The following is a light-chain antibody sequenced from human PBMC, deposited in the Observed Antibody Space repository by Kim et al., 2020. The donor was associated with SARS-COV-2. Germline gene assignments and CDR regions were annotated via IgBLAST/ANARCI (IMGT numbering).Light chain of an antibody. CDR3: QSYDTSLTGFV. Sequence: VTISCTGGSSNIGAGYDVHWYQHLPGTVPKLLIFGNTNRPSGVPDRFSGSKSGTSASLAITGLQAEDEADYYCQSYDTSLTGFVFGTGTKVTVL. CDR2: GNT. V-gene: IGLV1-40*01. CDR1: SSNIGAGYD. J-gene: IGLJ1*01.